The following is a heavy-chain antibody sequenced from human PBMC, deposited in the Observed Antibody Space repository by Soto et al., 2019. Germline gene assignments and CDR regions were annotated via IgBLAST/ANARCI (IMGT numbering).Heavy chain of an antibody. V-gene: IGHV4-59*08. CDR3: ARHYNRNDGLYYFDY. J-gene: IGHJ4*02. CDR2: IYYSGST. Sequence: PSETLSLTCTVSGGSVSSYYWSWIRQSPGKGLEWIGDIYYSGSTKYKPSLKSRVTISVDTSKNQFSLKVSSATAADTAVYYCARHYNRNDGLYYFDYWGLGALFTVSS. CDR1: GGSVSSYY. D-gene: IGHD1-1*01.